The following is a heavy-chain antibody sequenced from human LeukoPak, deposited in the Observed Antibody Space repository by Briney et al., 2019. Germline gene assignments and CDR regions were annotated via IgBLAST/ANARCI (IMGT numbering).Heavy chain of an antibody. V-gene: IGHV3-7*01. CDR3: ARDKVGTGPTHLNY. CDR1: GFTLSTYW. CDR2: IREDGGEK. J-gene: IGHJ4*02. Sequence: PGGSLRLSYAASGFTLSTYWMSWVRQAPGKGLEWVANIREDGGEKYSVDSVKGRFTISRDNAINTLYLEMNSLRAEDTGLYYCARDKVGTGPTHLNYWGQGALVIVSS. D-gene: IGHD1-26*01.